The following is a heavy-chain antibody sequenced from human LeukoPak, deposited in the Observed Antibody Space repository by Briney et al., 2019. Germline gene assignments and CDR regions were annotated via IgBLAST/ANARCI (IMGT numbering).Heavy chain of an antibody. V-gene: IGHV3-53*01. CDR2: IYSGGST. Sequence: PGGSLRLSCAASGFTVSSNYMSWVRQAPGKGLEWVSVIYSGGSTYYADSVKGRFTISRDNSKNTLYLQMNSLRAEDTAVYYCARLGGGGYCSGGSCYYWGQGTLVTVSS. CDR1: GFTVSSNY. D-gene: IGHD2-15*01. J-gene: IGHJ4*02. CDR3: ARLGGGGYCSGGSCYY.